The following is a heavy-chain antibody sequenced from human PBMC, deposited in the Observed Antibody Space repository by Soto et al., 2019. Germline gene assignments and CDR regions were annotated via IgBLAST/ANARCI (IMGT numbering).Heavy chain of an antibody. V-gene: IGHV4-34*01. Sequence: QVQVQQWGAGLLKFSETLSLTCAVIGGSFSGWHWNWIRQPPGKGLEWIGEASHTGGTNYNPSLESRVTISVDRSRNQLSLKLTSVSAADTAVYYCARSRNLDVWGPGTTVIVSS. J-gene: IGHJ6*02. CDR1: GGSFSGWH. CDR3: ARSRNLDV. D-gene: IGHD1-1*01. CDR2: ASHTGGT.